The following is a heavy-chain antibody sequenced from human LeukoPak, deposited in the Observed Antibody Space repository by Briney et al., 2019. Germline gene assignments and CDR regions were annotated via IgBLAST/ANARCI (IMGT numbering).Heavy chain of an antibody. CDR3: AKEGDTAIPYAFDI. V-gene: IGHV3-30*04. J-gene: IGHJ3*02. CDR2: ISYDGSNK. D-gene: IGHD5-18*01. CDR1: GFTFSSYA. Sequence: GGSLRLSCAASGFTFSSYAMHWVRQAPGKGLEWVAVISYDGSNKYYADSVKGRFTISRDNSKNTLYLQMNSLRAEDTAVYYSAKEGDTAIPYAFDIWGQGTMVTVSS.